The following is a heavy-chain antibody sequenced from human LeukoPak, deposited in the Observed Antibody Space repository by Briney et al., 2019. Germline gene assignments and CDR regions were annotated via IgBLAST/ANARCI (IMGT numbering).Heavy chain of an antibody. CDR1: GFTFSSYA. D-gene: IGHD6-13*01. Sequence: GGSLRLSCGGSGFTFSSYAMSWVRQAPGKGLEWVSAISGSGTDTFYANSVKGRFTISRDNAKNSLYLQMNSLRAEDTAVYYCARDPQLYFDYWGQGTLVTVSS. J-gene: IGHJ4*02. CDR3: ARDPQLYFDY. V-gene: IGHV3-23*01. CDR2: ISGSGTDT.